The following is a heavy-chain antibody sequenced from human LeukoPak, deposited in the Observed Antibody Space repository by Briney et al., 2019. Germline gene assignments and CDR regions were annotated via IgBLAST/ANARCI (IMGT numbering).Heavy chain of an antibody. V-gene: IGHV1-2*02. J-gene: IGHJ4*02. CDR2: INPSNGGT. CDR1: AYTFTDYY. D-gene: IGHD3-10*01. Sequence: ASVKVSCKASAYTFTDYYIHWVRQAPGQGLEWMGWINPSNGGTNFAQEFQGRVTMTRDTSMSTAYMELSRLTSDDTAVYYCARVGYFGSGSYCPYWGQGTLVTVSS. CDR3: ARVGYFGSGSYCPY.